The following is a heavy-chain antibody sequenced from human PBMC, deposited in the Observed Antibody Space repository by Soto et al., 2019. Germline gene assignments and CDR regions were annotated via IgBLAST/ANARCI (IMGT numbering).Heavy chain of an antibody. CDR3: ARGADFWSGSRYYHYAYDLDV. V-gene: IGHV3-13*01. D-gene: IGHD3-3*01. CDR2: LGVAGNT. Sequence: PWGSLRLSCAASGFNLIAHDMHFFRQFKLKCLEWVSALGVAGNTFESASVKGRFTISRENAKNSMYLQMKSLRAGDTAVYFCARGADFWSGSRYYHYAYDLDVWGHGTTVTVSS. J-gene: IGHJ6*02. CDR1: GFNLIAHD.